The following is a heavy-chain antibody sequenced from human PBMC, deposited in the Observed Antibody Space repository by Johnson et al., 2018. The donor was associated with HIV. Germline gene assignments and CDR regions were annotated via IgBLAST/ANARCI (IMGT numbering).Heavy chain of an antibody. Sequence: VQLVESGGGLVQPGGSLRLACIASGFTFSSNWMNWVRQAPGKGLQWVANIKEDGSEKYYVDSVRDRFTISRDNAKNSLYLQMNSLRAEDTALDYCARDRRNYSDRCGYPDYDAFDIWGQGTMVTVSS. CDR3: ARDRRNYSDRCGYPDYDAFDI. CDR2: IKEDGSEK. J-gene: IGHJ3*02. D-gene: IGHD3-22*01. CDR1: GFTFSSNW. V-gene: IGHV3-7*05.